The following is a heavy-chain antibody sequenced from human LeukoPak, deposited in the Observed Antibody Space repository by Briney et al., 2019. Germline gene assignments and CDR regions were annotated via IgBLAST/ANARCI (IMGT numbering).Heavy chain of an antibody. Sequence: KPGGSLRLSCAASGFTFSSFSMIWVRQAPGKGLEWVSSTSSSSAYTFYAESGKGRFTISRDNAKNSLFLQMNSLRAEDTAMYYCAKDLAAPGLRYFDWLFPPAFDIWGQGTMVTVSS. CDR1: GFTFSSFS. CDR2: TSSSSAYT. J-gene: IGHJ3*02. D-gene: IGHD3-9*01. CDR3: AKDLAAPGLRYFDWLFPPAFDI. V-gene: IGHV3-21*04.